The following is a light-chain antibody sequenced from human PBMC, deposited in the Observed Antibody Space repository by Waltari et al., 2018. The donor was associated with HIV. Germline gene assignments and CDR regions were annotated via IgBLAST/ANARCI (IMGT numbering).Light chain of an antibody. V-gene: IGLV2-14*01. CDR1: SSDVGGSNY. Sequence: SALTQPASVSGSPGQSLTISCTGTSSDVGGSNYVSWYQQHPGKAPKLMIYEVSNRPSGVSNRFSGSKSGNTASLTISGLQAEDEADYYCSSYTSSSSYVFGTGTKVTVL. CDR2: EVS. J-gene: IGLJ1*01. CDR3: SSYTSSSSYV.